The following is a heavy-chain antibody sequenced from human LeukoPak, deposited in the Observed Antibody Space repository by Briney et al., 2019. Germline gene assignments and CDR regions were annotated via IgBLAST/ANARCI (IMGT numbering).Heavy chain of an antibody. Sequence: PGGSLRLSCAASGFTFSSFGMHWVRQAPGKGLEWVALISYDGSEKYFADSVKGRFTISRDNSKSTLYLQMNSLRAEDTAIYYCAKDYFDSTGYPYFDYWGQGTLVTVSS. CDR3: AKDYFDSTGYPYFDY. CDR2: ISYDGSEK. D-gene: IGHD3-22*01. V-gene: IGHV3-30*18. CDR1: GFTFSSFG. J-gene: IGHJ4*02.